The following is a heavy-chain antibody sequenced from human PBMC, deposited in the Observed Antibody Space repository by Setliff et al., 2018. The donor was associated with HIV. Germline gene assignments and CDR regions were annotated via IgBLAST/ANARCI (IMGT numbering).Heavy chain of an antibody. J-gene: IGHJ4*02. V-gene: IGHV1-46*01. CDR2: IHPRDGST. Sequence: RASVKVSCKASGYTLTDHYIHWVRQAPGHGLECMGRIHPRDGSTGYAQKFQGRVTMTRNTSIRKAYMELSRLRSDDTAGYYCMSRSRHMVRGYYFDYWGQGVLVTVSS. CDR3: MSRSRHMVRGYYFDY. CDR1: GYTLTDHY. D-gene: IGHD3-10*01.